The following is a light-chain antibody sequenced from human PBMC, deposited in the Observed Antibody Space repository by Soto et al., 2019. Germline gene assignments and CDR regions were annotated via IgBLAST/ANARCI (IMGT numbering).Light chain of an antibody. CDR1: NIGSKS. CDR2: DDI. CDR3: QVWDSSSDHHV. J-gene: IGLJ1*01. Sequence: SYQLPQPPSVSVAPGQTARITFGGNNIGSKSVHWYQQRPGQAPVLVVYDDIDRPSAIPERFSGSNSGNTHTLTIRRVEAGDEADYYCQVWDSSSDHHVFGPGTKLTVL. V-gene: IGLV3-21*02.